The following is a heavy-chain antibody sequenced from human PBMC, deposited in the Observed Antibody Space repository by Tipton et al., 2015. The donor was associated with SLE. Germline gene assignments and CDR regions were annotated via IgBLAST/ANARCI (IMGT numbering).Heavy chain of an antibody. CDR1: GFNFKICA. J-gene: IGHJ3*02. D-gene: IGHD2-15*01. V-gene: IGHV3-30*18. CDR2: ISEDETYK. Sequence: QVQLVQSGGGVVQPGRSLRLSCAASGFNFKICAMHWVRQAPGKGLEWVAVISEDETYKYYADSVKGRFTISRDNSKNTLYLQMNSLRAEDTAVYYCAKDRTLVVDAFDIWGQGTMVTVSS. CDR3: AKDRTLVVDAFDI.